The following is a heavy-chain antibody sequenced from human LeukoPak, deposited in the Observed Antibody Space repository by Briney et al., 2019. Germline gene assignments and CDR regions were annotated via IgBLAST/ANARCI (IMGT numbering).Heavy chain of an antibody. Sequence: NTSETLSLTYTVSGGSISSGGYYWSWIRQHPGKGLEWIGYIYYSGSTYYNPSLKSRVTISVDTSKNQFSLKLSSVTAADTAVYYCARDSKWQTMVRGAHYYYGMDVWGQGTTVTVSS. V-gene: IGHV4-31*03. CDR1: GGSISSGGYY. CDR2: IYYSGST. D-gene: IGHD3-10*01. CDR3: ARDSKWQTMVRGAHYYYGMDV. J-gene: IGHJ6*02.